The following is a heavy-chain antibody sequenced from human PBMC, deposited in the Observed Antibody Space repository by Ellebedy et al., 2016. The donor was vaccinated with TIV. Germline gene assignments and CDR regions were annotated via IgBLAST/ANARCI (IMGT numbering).Heavy chain of an antibody. V-gene: IGHV3-7*03. CDR3: ATDGSYGDYLSPAHAFEM. CDR1: GFSFRSYW. J-gene: IGHJ3*02. Sequence: GGSLRLSCAASGFSFRSYWMSWVRQAPGRGLEWVANINQDESQRYYVDSVKGRFTISRDNAKTSLYLQMNSLRAEDTAVYYCATDGSYGDYLSPAHAFEMWGQGTMVIVSS. CDR2: INQDESQR. D-gene: IGHD4-17*01.